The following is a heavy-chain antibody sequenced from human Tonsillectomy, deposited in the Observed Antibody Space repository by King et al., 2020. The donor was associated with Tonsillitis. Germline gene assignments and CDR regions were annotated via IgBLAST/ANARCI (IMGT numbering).Heavy chain of an antibody. Sequence: EVQLVESGGGLIQPGGSLRLSCAASGFTVSSNYMSWVPQAPGKGLEWVSVIYGGGSTYYANSVKGRFTISRDNSKNTLYLQMNSLRADDTAVFYCARGWLQFCFDYWGQGTLVTVSS. CDR2: IYGGGST. V-gene: IGHV3-53*01. CDR1: GFTVSSNY. D-gene: IGHD5-24*01. J-gene: IGHJ4*02. CDR3: ARGWLQFCFDY.